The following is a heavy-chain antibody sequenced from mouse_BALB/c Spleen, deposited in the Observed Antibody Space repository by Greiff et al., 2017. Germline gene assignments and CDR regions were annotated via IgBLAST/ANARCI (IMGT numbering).Heavy chain of an antibody. V-gene: IGHV1-87*01. Sequence: QVQLQQSGAGLARPGASVKLSCKASGYTFTSYWMQWVKQRPGQGLEWIGAIYPGDGDTRYTQKFKGKATLTADKSSSTAYMQLSSLASEDSAVYYCARDLITRYFDVWGAGTTVTVSS. CDR2: IYPGDGDT. J-gene: IGHJ1*01. CDR1: GYTFTSYW. D-gene: IGHD2-4*01. CDR3: ARDLITRYFDV.